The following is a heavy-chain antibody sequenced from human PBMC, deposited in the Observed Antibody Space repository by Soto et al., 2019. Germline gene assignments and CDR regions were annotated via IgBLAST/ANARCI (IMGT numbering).Heavy chain of an antibody. D-gene: IGHD4-4*01. Sequence: GGSLRLSCAASGFTFSSFAMTWVRQAPGKGLEWVSTIGSSGNKTYYADSVKGRFTISRDNSKNTLYLQMSSLRAEDTAMYFCANAAHMTTSLLLDYWGQGT. V-gene: IGHV3-23*01. CDR3: ANAAHMTTSLLLDY. J-gene: IGHJ4*02. CDR2: IGSSGNKT. CDR1: GFTFSSFA.